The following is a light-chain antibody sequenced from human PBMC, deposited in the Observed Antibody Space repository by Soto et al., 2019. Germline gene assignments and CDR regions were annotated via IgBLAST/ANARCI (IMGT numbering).Light chain of an antibody. Sequence: EIVLTQSQGTLCLSPGERAALXWRASQSINNNFLAWYQQKPGQAPRLLIYGASNRATGIPDRFSGSVSGTDFTLTISRLEPEDFAVFYCHQYGTSPATFGQGTKVDIK. CDR2: GAS. J-gene: IGKJ1*01. CDR3: HQYGTSPAT. V-gene: IGKV3-20*01. CDR1: QSINNNF.